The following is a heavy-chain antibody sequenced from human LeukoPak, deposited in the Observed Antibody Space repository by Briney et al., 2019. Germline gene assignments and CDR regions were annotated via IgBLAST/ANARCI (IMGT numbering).Heavy chain of an antibody. J-gene: IGHJ4*02. CDR2: ISGSGNNT. D-gene: IGHD6-19*01. CDR1: GFSFSSYA. CDR3: AKRSGYTTGWFFDF. Sequence: GGSLKLSCAASGFSFSSYAMSWVRQAPGKGLEWVSSISGSGNNTYYAESVKGRFTISRDNSKNTLFLQMNSLRAEDTAVFYCAKRSGYTTGWFFDFWGQGTLVTVSS. V-gene: IGHV3-23*01.